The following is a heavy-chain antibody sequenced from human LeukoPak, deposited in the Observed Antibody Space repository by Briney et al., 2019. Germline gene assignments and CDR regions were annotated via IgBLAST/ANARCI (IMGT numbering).Heavy chain of an antibody. D-gene: IGHD3-10*01. CDR3: ARLISGSGSQVDY. CDR2: IYHSGIT. V-gene: IGHV4-38-2*01. Sequence: SETLSLTCAVSGYSISGAYYWGWIRQPPGKGLEWIGNIYHSGITYYNPSLKNRVIVSVDTSKNQLSLKLRSVTAADTAVYYCARLISGSGSQVDYWGQGTLVTVSS. J-gene: IGHJ4*02. CDR1: GYSISGAYY.